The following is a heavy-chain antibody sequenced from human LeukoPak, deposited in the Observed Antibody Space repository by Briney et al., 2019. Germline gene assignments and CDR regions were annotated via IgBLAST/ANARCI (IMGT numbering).Heavy chain of an antibody. V-gene: IGHV3-7*02. CDR2: IRQDGNEK. J-gene: IGHJ4*02. CDR1: GFTFSSYW. D-gene: IGHD6-13*01. Sequence: PGGSLRLSCGASGFTFSSYWMSWVRQAPGKGLEWVANIRQDGNEKYYVDSVKGRFTISRDNAMNSLYLQMNSLGVEDTAVYFCARARIAAPLLDYWGQGSLVTVSS. CDR3: ARARIAAPLLDY.